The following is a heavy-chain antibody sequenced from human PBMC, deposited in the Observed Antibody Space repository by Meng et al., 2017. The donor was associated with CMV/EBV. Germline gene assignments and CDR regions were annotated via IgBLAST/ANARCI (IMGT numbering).Heavy chain of an antibody. D-gene: IGHD3-10*01. CDR1: STFTGYY. CDR2: INPNSGGT. V-gene: IGHV1-2*02. CDR3: ARDRGYYGSGSYQFDP. Sequence: STFTGYYMHWVRQAPGQGLEWMGWINPNSGGTNYAQKFQGRVTMTRDTSISTAYMELSRLRSDDTAVYYCARDRGYYGSGSYQFDPWGQGTLVTVSS. J-gene: IGHJ5*02.